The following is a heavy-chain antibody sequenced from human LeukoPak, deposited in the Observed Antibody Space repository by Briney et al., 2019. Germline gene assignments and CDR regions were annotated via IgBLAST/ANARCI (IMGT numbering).Heavy chain of an antibody. Sequence: GGSLRLSCAASGFSFTIYSMNWVRQAPGKGLEWVSFISDSGRVTYYADSVKGRFTISRDTATNSLYPQMNSLRAEDTAVYYCGRDRRQIYYGVDVWGQGTTVTVSS. J-gene: IGHJ6*02. CDR2: ISDSGRVT. CDR1: GFSFTIYS. CDR3: GRDRRQIYYGVDV. V-gene: IGHV3-48*01.